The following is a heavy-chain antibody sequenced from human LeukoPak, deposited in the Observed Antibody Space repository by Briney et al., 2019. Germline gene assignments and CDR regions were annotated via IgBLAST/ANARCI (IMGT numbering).Heavy chain of an antibody. V-gene: IGHV3-48*03. D-gene: IGHD5-18*01. Sequence: PGGSLRLSCAASGFTFSSYEMNWVRQAPGKGLEWVSYISSSGSTIYYADSAKGRFTISRDNAKNTLYLQMNRLRAEDAAVYYCARDLTGGYSYGDYWGQGTLVTVSS. CDR2: ISSSGSTI. J-gene: IGHJ4*02. CDR3: ARDLTGGYSYGDY. CDR1: GFTFSSYE.